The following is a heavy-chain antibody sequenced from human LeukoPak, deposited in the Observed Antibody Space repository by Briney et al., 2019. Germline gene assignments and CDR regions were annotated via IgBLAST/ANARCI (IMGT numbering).Heavy chain of an antibody. J-gene: IGHJ4*02. V-gene: IGHV1-24*01. CDR2: FDPEDGET. D-gene: IGHD2-2*01. Sequence: ASVKVSCKVSGYTLTELSMHWVRQAPGKGLEWMGGFDPEDGETIYAQKFQGRVTITTDESTSTAYMELSSLRSEDTAVYYCASAREVVPAAIFFDYWGQGTLVTVSS. CDR1: GYTLTELS. CDR3: ASAREVVPAAIFFDY.